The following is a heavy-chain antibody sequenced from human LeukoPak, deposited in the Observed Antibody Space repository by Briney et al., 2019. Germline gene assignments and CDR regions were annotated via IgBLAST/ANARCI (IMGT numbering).Heavy chain of an antibody. CDR2: IRYDGSNK. CDR3: AGVVKARIYYMDV. CDR1: GFTFSSYG. V-gene: IGHV3-30*02. D-gene: IGHD3-3*01. J-gene: IGHJ6*03. Sequence: GGSLRLSCAASGFTFSSYGMHWVRQAPGKGLEWVAFIRYDGSNKYYADSVKGRFTISRDNSKNTLYLQMNSLRAEDTAVYHCAGVVKARIYYMDVWGKGTTVTVSS.